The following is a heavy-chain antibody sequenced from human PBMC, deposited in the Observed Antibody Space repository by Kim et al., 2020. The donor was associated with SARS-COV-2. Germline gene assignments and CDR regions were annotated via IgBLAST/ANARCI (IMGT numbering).Heavy chain of an antibody. J-gene: IGHJ4*02. CDR2: ISNGGTTT. Sequence: GGSLRLSCAASGFTFPTSSMHWVRQAPGKGLEWVATISNGGTTTYYADSVRGRFTISRDNSKNTVHLHMSSLRPDDTAVYFCAKGYCGGECSIFDHWGQGTLLTV. V-gene: IGHV3-30*18. CDR3: AKGYCGGECSIFDH. CDR1: GFTFPTSS. D-gene: IGHD2-21*01.